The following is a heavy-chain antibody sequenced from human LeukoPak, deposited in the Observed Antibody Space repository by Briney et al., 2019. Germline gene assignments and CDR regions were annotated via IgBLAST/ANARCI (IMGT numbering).Heavy chain of an antibody. CDR1: GFTFSSYA. Sequence: QPGGSLRLSCAASGFTFSSYAMSGVRQAPGKGLEWVSAISGSGGSTYYADSVKGRFTISRDNSKNTLYLQMNSLRAEDTAVYYCAKGDSTYYYDSSGYYPPGYFDYWGQGTLVTVSS. J-gene: IGHJ4*02. CDR2: ISGSGGST. D-gene: IGHD3-22*01. CDR3: AKGDSTYYYDSSGYYPPGYFDY. V-gene: IGHV3-23*01.